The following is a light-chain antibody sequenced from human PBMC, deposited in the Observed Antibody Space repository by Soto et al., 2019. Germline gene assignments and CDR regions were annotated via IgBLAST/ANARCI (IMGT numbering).Light chain of an antibody. Sequence: QSLLTQPATVSGSPGQSSTIPCTGTSSDVGGYNYDSWYQHHPGKAPKLIIYEVSNRPSGVSNRFSGSKSGNTASLTISGLQAEDEADYYCSSYTRSNTPFLFGTGTKLTVL. CDR2: EVS. CDR3: SSYTRSNTPFL. J-gene: IGLJ1*01. V-gene: IGLV2-14*01. CDR1: SSDVGGYNY.